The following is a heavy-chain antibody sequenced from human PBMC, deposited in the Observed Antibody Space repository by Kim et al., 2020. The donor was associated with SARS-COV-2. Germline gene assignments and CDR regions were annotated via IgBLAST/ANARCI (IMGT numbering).Heavy chain of an antibody. CDR3: ASESPVFLYRDYGSG. CDR1: GGSISSSSYY. D-gene: IGHD3-10*01. Sequence: SETLSLTCTVSGGSISSSSYYWGWIRQPPGKGLEWIGSIYYSGSTYYNPSLKSRVTISVDTSKNQFSLKLSSVTAADTAVYYCASESPVFLYRDYGSGWGQGTLVTVSS. CDR2: IYYSGST. J-gene: IGHJ4*02. V-gene: IGHV4-39*01.